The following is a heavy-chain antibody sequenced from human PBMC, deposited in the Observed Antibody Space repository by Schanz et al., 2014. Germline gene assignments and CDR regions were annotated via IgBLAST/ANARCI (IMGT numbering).Heavy chain of an antibody. CDR1: GFTFSSYA. D-gene: IGHD6-13*01. CDR3: ARDGEAAAGCDY. V-gene: IGHV3-48*04. Sequence: EVQLVESGGGLVQPGGSLRLSCTASGFTFSSYAMSWVRQAPGKGLEWLSYISDSGTYTNYADSVKGRFTISRDNAKSSLYLQMNSLRVEDTAVYYCARDGEAAAGCDYWGQGTLVTVSS. CDR2: ISDSGTYT. J-gene: IGHJ4*02.